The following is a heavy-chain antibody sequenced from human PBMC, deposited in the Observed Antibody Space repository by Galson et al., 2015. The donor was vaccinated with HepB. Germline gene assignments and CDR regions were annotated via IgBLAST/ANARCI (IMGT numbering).Heavy chain of an antibody. CDR3: AKDTPIQQWLVPENAFDI. CDR1: GFTFSSYA. V-gene: IGHV3-23*01. Sequence: SLRLSCAASGFTFSSYAMSWVRQAPGKGLEWVSAISGSGGSTYYADSVKGRFTISRDNSKNTLYLQMNSLRAEDTAVYYCAKDTPIQQWLVPENAFDIWGQGTMVTVSS. J-gene: IGHJ3*02. CDR2: ISGSGGST. D-gene: IGHD6-19*01.